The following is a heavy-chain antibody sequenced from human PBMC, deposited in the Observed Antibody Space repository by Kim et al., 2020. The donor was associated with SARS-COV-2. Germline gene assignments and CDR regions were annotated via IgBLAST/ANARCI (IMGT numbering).Heavy chain of an antibody. CDR2: IYPGDSDT. V-gene: IGHV5-51*01. D-gene: IGHD2-15*01. Sequence: GESLKISCKGSGYDFASYWIGWVRQTPGKGLEWMGIIYPGDSDTRYTPSFQGHVSMSVDKSNSTAYLQWSSLTTSDTAIYYCVRRNEVLMGYHLGPFDPWGQGTLVTVSS. J-gene: IGHJ5*02. CDR3: VRRNEVLMGYHLGPFDP. CDR1: GYDFASYW.